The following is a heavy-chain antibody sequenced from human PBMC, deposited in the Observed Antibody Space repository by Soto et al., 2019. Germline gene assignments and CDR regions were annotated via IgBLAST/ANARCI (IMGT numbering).Heavy chain of an antibody. Sequence: VASVKVSCKASGGTFSSYAISWVRQAPGQGLEWMGGIIPIFGTANYAQKFQGRVTITADESTSTAYMELSSLRSEDTAVYYCARGYSGSYSYYGMDVWGQGTKVTVSS. CDR2: IIPIFGTA. CDR3: ARGYSGSYSYYGMDV. J-gene: IGHJ6*02. D-gene: IGHD1-26*01. CDR1: GGTFSSYA. V-gene: IGHV1-69*13.